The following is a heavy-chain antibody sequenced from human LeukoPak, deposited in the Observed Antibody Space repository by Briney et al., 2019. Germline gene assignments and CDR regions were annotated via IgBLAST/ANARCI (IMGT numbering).Heavy chain of an antibody. CDR1: GYTFNLYY. CDR2: INPHTGAT. Sequence: ASVKVSCKASGYTFNLYYIHWVRQAPGQGLEWLGRINPHTGATHFAQKFQARVTMASDTSITTSYMELSGLKSDDAAVYFCAREDLIAVSGQTFDLGGQGTLVSVSS. D-gene: IGHD6-19*01. CDR3: AREDLIAVSGQTFDL. J-gene: IGHJ4*02. V-gene: IGHV1-2*06.